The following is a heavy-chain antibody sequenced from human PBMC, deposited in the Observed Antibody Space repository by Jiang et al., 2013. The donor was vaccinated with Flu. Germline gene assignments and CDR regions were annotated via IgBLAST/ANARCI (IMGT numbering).Heavy chain of an antibody. CDR2: FYDTGST. CDR1: GGSISGHY. Sequence: GLVKPSETLSLTCTVSGGSISGHYWSWIRQPPGKGLEWIGYFYDTGSTNYNPSLESRVTISVDKSKNQFSLKLSSVTAADTAVYYCARGGSYDFPFDYWGQGTLVTVSS. V-gene: IGHV4-59*11. J-gene: IGHJ4*02. CDR3: ARGGSYDFPFDY. D-gene: IGHD1-26*01.